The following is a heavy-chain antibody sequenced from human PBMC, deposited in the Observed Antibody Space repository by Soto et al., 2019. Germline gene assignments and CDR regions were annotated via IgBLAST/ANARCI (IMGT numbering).Heavy chain of an antibody. D-gene: IGHD2-15*01. CDR1: GYTFTSYD. J-gene: IGHJ6*03. Sequence: GASVKVYCKASGYTFTSYDIHWVRQATGQGLEWMGWMNPNSGNTGYAQKFQGRVTMTRNTSISTAYMELSSLRSEDTAVYYCARGRGPCSGGSCYTPGIAVAGPDYYYYYYMDVWGKGTTVTVSS. CDR3: ARGRGPCSGGSCYTPGIAVAGPDYYYYYYMDV. V-gene: IGHV1-8*01. CDR2: MNPNSGNT.